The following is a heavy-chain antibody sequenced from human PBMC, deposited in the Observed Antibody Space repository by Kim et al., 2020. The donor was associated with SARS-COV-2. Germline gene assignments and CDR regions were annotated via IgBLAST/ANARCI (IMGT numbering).Heavy chain of an antibody. V-gene: IGHV1-3*01. CDR2: KT. CDR3: ARGTSFFDY. D-gene: IGHD6-6*01. J-gene: IGHJ4*02. Sequence: KTKYSQKFQGRVTITRDTSASTVYMELSSLRSEDTAVYYCARGTSFFDYWGQGTLVTVS.